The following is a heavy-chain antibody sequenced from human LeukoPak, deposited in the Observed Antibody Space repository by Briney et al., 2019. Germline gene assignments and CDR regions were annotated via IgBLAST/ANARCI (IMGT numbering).Heavy chain of an antibody. J-gene: IGHJ4*02. V-gene: IGHV3-21*01. CDR3: ARVIGSYGDSAY. CDR1: GFTFSSYA. D-gene: IGHD3-16*01. Sequence: PGGSLRLSCAASGFTFSSYAMTWVRQAPGKGLAWVSSISKSDGSTYYADSLKGRFTISRDNAKNSLYLQMDSLRAEDTAVYYCARVIGSYGDSAYWGQGTLVTVSS. CDR2: ISKSDGST.